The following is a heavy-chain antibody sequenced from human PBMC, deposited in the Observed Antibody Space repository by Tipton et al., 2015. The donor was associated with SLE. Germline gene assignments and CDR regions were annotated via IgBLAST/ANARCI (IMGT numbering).Heavy chain of an antibody. CDR2: IYYSGST. V-gene: IGHV4-39*01. J-gene: IGHJ5*02. D-gene: IGHD3-16*01. CDR3: ARQGEGGLNWFDP. CDR1: GGSISSSSYY. Sequence: LRLSCTVSGGSISSSSYYWGWIRQPPGKGLEWIGSIYYSGSTYYNPSLKSRVTISVDTSKNQFSLKLSSVTAADTAVYYCARQGEGGLNWFDPWGQGTLVTASS.